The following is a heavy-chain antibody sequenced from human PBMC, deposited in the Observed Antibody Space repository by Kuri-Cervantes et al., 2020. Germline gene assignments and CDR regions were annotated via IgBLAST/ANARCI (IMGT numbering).Heavy chain of an antibody. J-gene: IGHJ5*02. CDR2: INYSGST. CDR1: GDSISSYY. D-gene: IGHD1-26*01. Sequence: GSLRLSCTVSGDSISSYYWSWIRQPPGKGLEWIGEINYSGSTNYNPSLKSRVTISVDTSKNQFSLKLSSVTAADTAVYYCARAPVYSGSYYWFDPWGQGTLVTVSS. CDR3: ARAPVYSGSYYWFDP. V-gene: IGHV4-34*01.